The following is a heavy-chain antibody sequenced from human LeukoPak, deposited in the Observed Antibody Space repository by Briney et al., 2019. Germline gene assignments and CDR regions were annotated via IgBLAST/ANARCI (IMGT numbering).Heavy chain of an antibody. Sequence: SETLSLTCTVSGGSISSYYWSWIRQPPWKELEWIGYIYYSGSTNYNPSLKSRVTISVDTSKNQFSLKLSSVTAADTAVYYCARQKAITMIVVVPDAFDIWGQGTMVTVSS. CDR1: GGSISSYY. J-gene: IGHJ3*02. V-gene: IGHV4-59*08. CDR3: ARQKAITMIVVVPDAFDI. D-gene: IGHD3-22*01. CDR2: IYYSGST.